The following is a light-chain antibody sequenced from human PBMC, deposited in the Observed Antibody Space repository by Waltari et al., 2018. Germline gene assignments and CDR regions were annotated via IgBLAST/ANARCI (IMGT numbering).Light chain of an antibody. CDR3: ASHGNNKV. V-gene: IGLV2-8*01. J-gene: IGLJ3*02. Sequence: QSALTQPASVSGSPGQSITISCTGTSSDVGLYNFVSWYQQHPGKAPALIISGVDKRPSGVPDRFSGSKSGRTAYLTVSGLQAEDEADYYCASHGNNKVFGGGTKLTVL. CDR1: SSDVGLYNF. CDR2: GVD.